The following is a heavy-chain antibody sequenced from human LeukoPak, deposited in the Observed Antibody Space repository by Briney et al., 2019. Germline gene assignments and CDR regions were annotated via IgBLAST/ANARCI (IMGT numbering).Heavy chain of an antibody. CDR2: IFTSGST. Sequence: SETLSLTCTVSGGSISSYYWSWIRQPAGKGLEWIGHIFTSGSTNYNPSLKSRVTMSVDTSKNQFSLKLSSVTAADTAVYYCARVPSYCSSTSCALRYSYSYMDVWGKGTTVTVSS. D-gene: IGHD2-2*01. J-gene: IGHJ6*03. CDR1: GGSISSYY. CDR3: ARVPSYCSSTSCALRYSYSYMDV. V-gene: IGHV4-4*07.